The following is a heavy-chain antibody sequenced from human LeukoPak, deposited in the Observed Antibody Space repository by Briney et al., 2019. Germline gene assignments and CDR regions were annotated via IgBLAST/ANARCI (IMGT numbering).Heavy chain of an antibody. CDR1: GFTFSSHG. CDR3: AKEIRPNDC. D-gene: IGHD4-17*01. V-gene: IGHV3-23*01. J-gene: IGHJ4*02. CDR2: ISIGGDTT. Sequence: GGSLRLSCAASGFTFSSHGMCWVRQAPGRGLEWVSSISIGGDTTYSDSVKGRFTISRDNSKTTLYLQLDSLRAEDTAIYYCAKEIRPNDCWGQGTLVTVSS.